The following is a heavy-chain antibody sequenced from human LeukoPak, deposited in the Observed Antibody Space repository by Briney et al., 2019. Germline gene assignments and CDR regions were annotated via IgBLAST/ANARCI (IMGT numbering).Heavy chain of an antibody. D-gene: IGHD2-2*02. CDR3: ATAWSTYCSSTSCYTADY. J-gene: IGHJ4*02. Sequence: ASVKISCKVSGYTFTDYYMHWVQQAPGKGLEWMGVVDPEDGETIYAEKFQGRVTITADTSTDTAYMELSSLRSEDTAVYYCATAWSTYCSSTSCYTADYWRQGTLVTVSS. CDR1: GYTFTDYY. CDR2: VDPEDGET. V-gene: IGHV1-69-2*01.